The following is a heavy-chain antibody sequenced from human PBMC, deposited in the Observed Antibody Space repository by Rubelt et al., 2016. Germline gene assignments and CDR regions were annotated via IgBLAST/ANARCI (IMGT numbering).Heavy chain of an antibody. V-gene: IGHV3-66*01. D-gene: IGHD7-27*01. CDR2: IYSGGST. J-gene: IGHJ4*02. CDR3: ARNWGFDY. CDR1: GFTVSSNY. Sequence: EVQLVESGGGLVQPGGSLRLSCAASGFTVSSNYMSWVCQAPGKGLEWVSVIYSGGSTYYADSVKGRFTISRGKSKSTLYLQMNSLRAEDTAVYYCARNWGFDYWGQGTLVTVSS.